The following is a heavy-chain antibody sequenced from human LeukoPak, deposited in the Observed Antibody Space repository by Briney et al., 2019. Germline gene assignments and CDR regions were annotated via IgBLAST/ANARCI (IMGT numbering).Heavy chain of an antibody. CDR2: VHSSGGVI. V-gene: IGHV1-46*01. CDR1: GYTFTGYY. J-gene: IGHJ5*02. CDR3: AGSSHQRNWFDP. Sequence: ASVKVSCKASGYTFTGYYMHWVRQAPGQGLEWMGIVHSSGGVIKYAQEFQDRVTMTRDTSTSTVYMELSNLRSEDTAVYYCAGSSHQRNWFDPWGQGTLVIVSS. D-gene: IGHD1-26*01.